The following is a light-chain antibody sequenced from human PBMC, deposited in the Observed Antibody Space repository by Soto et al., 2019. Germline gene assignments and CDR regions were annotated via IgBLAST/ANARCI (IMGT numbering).Light chain of an antibody. CDR2: KAS. CDR3: QQRSNWPRT. J-gene: IGKJ1*01. Sequence: DIRMTQSPSTLSGSVGDRVTITCLASRTISSWLAWYQQKPGKAPKLLIYKASTLKSGVPSRFSGSGSGTEFTLTISSLQPEDFAVYYCQQRSNWPRTFGQGTKVDI. CDR1: RTISSW. V-gene: IGKV1-5*03.